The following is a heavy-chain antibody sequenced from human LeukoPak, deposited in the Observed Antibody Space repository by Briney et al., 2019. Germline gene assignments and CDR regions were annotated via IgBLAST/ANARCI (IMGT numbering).Heavy chain of an antibody. CDR2: IYPGDSDT. CDR3: ARYTDHYYFDY. CDR1: GYSFTSYW. Sequence: GESLKISCKGSGYSFTSYWIGWVRQMPGKGLEWMETIYPGDSDTRYSPSFQGQVTISADKSISTAYLQWSSLNTSDTAMYYCARYTDHYYFDYWGQGTLVTVSS. V-gene: IGHV5-51*01. J-gene: IGHJ4*02. D-gene: IGHD1-1*01.